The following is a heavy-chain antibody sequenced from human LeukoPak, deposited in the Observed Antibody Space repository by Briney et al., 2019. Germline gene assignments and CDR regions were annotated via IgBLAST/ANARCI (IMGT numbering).Heavy chain of an antibody. CDR2: IYYSGST. J-gene: IGHJ4*02. Sequence: PSEXLSLTCTVSGGSISSGDYYWSWIRQPPGKGLEWIGYIYYSGSTYYNPSLKRRVTISVDTSKNQFPLKLSSVTAADTAVYYCATDRRAPFGYWGQGTLVTVSS. CDR1: GGSISSGDYY. V-gene: IGHV4-30-4*08. CDR3: ATDRRAPFGY.